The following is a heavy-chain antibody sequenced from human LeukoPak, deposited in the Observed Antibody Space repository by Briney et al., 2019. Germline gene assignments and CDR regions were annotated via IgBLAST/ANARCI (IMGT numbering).Heavy chain of an antibody. CDR3: ARKAYAMDV. Sequence: GGSLRLSCAASGFTFSNYWMSWVRQAPGKGLEWVANMKQDGSEEYYVDSVKGRFTISRDNAKNSLYLQMNSLRAEDTAVYYCARKAYAMDVWGKGTTVTVSS. CDR1: GFTFSNYW. CDR2: MKQDGSEE. V-gene: IGHV3-7*03. J-gene: IGHJ6*04.